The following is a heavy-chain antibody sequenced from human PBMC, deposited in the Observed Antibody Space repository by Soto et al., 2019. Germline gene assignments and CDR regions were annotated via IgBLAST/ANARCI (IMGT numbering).Heavy chain of an antibody. CDR2: IYYSGNR. Sequence: SETLSLTCTVSGGSISSSSYYWGLIRQPPGKGLEWIGSIYYSGNRYYSPSLKSRVTMSVDTSKNQFSLKLSSVTATDTAVYYCARHLGDYGYEDYYGMDVWGLGTTVTVSS. D-gene: IGHD4-17*01. V-gene: IGHV4-39*01. J-gene: IGHJ6*02. CDR1: GGSISSSSYY. CDR3: ARHLGDYGYEDYYGMDV.